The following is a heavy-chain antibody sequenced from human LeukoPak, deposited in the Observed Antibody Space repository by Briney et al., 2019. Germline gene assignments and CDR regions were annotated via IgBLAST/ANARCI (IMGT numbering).Heavy chain of an antibody. Sequence: ASVKVSCKASGYIFTNYAISWVRQAAGQGLEWMGGIIPIFGTANYAQKFQGRVTITADESTSTAYMELSSLRSEDTAVYYCASILWFGELLTLDAFDIWGQGTMVTVSS. D-gene: IGHD3-10*01. J-gene: IGHJ3*02. CDR2: IIPIFGTA. CDR1: GYIFTNYA. CDR3: ASILWFGELLTLDAFDI. V-gene: IGHV1-69*13.